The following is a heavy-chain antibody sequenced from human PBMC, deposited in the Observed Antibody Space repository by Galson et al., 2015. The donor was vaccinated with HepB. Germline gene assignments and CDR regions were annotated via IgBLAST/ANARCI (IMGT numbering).Heavy chain of an antibody. CDR1: GFTFSSYG. D-gene: IGHD2-2*01. Sequence: SLRLSCAASGFTFSSYGMHWVRQAPGKGLEWVAVISYDGSNKYYADSVKGRFTISRDNSKNTLYLQMNSLRAEDTAVYYCAKMWYCSSTSCQGRDYWGQGTLVTVSS. CDR3: AKMWYCSSTSCQGRDY. V-gene: IGHV3-30*18. CDR2: ISYDGSNK. J-gene: IGHJ4*02.